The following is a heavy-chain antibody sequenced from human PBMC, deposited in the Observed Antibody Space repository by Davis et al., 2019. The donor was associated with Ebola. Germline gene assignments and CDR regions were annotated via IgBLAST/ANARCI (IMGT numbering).Heavy chain of an antibody. CDR1: GGTFSSYV. CDR2: IIPIFGTA. CDR3: ARGIVVVPAAMPGPPYYYYGMDV. V-gene: IGHV1-69*06. D-gene: IGHD2-2*01. Sequence: SVKVSCKASGGTFSSYVISWVRQAPGQGLEWMGGIIPIFGTANYAQKFQGRVTITADKSTSTAYMELSSLRSEDTAVYYCARGIVVVPAAMPGPPYYYYGMDVWGQGTTVTVSS. J-gene: IGHJ6*02.